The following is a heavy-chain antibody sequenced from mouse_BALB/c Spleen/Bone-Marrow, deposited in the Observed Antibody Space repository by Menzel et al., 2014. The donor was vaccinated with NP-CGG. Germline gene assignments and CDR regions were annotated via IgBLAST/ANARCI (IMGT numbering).Heavy chain of an antibody. Sequence: EVQLQQSGAELVKPGASVKLSCTASGFNIKDTYMHWVKQRPEQGLEWIGRIDPASDYTQFDSKFQGKATITADTSSNTAYLQLSSLTSEDTAVCYCATLTGTFDCWGQGTTLTVSS. CDR1: GFNIKDTY. V-gene: IGHV14-3*02. CDR3: ATLTGTFDC. CDR2: IDPASDYT. J-gene: IGHJ2*01. D-gene: IGHD4-1*01.